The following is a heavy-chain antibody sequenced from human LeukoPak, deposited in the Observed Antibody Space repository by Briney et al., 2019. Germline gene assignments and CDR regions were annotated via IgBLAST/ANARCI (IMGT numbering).Heavy chain of an antibody. Sequence: QPGGSLTLSCAASGFTFSSYDMSWVRQAPGKGLEWVSGISGSAGSTYYADSVKGRFTISRDNSKNTKYLQMNTLRAEDTAVYYCARTRGWHSSGWNLDYWGQGTLVTVSS. J-gene: IGHJ4*02. CDR1: GFTFSSYD. CDR2: ISGSAGST. V-gene: IGHV3-23*01. D-gene: IGHD6-19*01. CDR3: ARTRGWHSSGWNLDY.